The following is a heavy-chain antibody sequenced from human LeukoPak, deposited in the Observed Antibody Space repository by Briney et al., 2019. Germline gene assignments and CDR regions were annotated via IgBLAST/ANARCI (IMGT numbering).Heavy chain of an antibody. V-gene: IGHV3-33*08. CDR2: IWYDGSNK. J-gene: IGHJ4*02. CDR1: GFTFSSYA. Sequence: GRSLRLSCAASGFTFSSYAIHWVRQAPGKGLEWVAVIWYDGSNKYYADSVKGRFTISRDNSKNTLYLQMNSLRAEDTAVYYCARVKVRYFDWAPIDYWGQGTLVTVSS. CDR3: ARVKVRYFDWAPIDY. D-gene: IGHD3-9*01.